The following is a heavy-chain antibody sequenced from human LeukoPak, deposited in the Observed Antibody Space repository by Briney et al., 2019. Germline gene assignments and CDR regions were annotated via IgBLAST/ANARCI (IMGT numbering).Heavy chain of an antibody. D-gene: IGHD2-8*01. CDR2: INPDGGVT. CDR1: GYSFTGYY. CDR3: ARGPNHYYYMDF. V-gene: IGHV1-2*02. Sequence: ASVKVSFKASGYSFTGYYIHWVRQAPGQGLEWMGWINPDGGVTKSAQNFQGRVTMTRDKSINTVYMELSGLTSDDTALYYCARGPNHYYYMDFWGTGTTVSVSS. J-gene: IGHJ6*03.